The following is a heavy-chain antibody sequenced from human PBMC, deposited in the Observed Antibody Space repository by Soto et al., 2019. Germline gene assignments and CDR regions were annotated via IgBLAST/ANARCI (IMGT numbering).Heavy chain of an antibody. CDR1: GFTFSNAW. Sequence: GGSLRLSCSASGFTFSNAWMSWVRQAPGKGLEWVGRIKSKTDGGTTDYAAPVKGRFTISRDDSKNTLYLQMNSLKTEDTAVYYCTXTYYYDSSGYYYRLFDYWGQGTLVTVSS. J-gene: IGHJ4*02. CDR3: TXTYYYDSSGYYYRLFDY. D-gene: IGHD3-22*01. CDR2: IKSKTDGGTT. V-gene: IGHV3-15*01.